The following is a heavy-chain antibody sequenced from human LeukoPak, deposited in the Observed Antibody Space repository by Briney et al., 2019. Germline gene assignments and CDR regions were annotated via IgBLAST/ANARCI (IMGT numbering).Heavy chain of an antibody. D-gene: IGHD3-22*01. CDR3: VRLRRNRDSSGYFYYYDN. V-gene: IGHV3-21*01. J-gene: IGHJ4*02. CDR2: ANTVSSYI. Sequence: PGGSLRLSCAASGFVFSSYSFNSVRQAPGKGLEWVASANTVSSYIYYADSARGRFTISRDNAKNSVLLQMNSLRAEDMAMYYCVRLRRNRDSSGYFYYYDNWGQGTLVTVSS. CDR1: GFVFSSYS.